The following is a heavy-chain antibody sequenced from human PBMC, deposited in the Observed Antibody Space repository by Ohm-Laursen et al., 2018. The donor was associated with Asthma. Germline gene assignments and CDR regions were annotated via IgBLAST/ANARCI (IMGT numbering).Heavy chain of an antibody. CDR2: IYYSGIT. J-gene: IGHJ4*02. CDR3: ARGSFYYESTGYYFFDH. CDR1: GGSISSGGYY. D-gene: IGHD3-22*01. V-gene: IGHV4-31*03. Sequence: TLSLTCIVSGGSISSGGYYWSWIRQHPGKGLEWIGYIYYSGITYSNPSLRSRVTISVDTSKNQFSLNLTSVTAADTAVYYCARGSFYYESTGYYFFDHWGQGALVTVSS.